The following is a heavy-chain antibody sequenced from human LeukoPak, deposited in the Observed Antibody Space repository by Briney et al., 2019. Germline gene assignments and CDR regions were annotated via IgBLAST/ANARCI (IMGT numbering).Heavy chain of an antibody. CDR3: ARLGRGYSYGPDY. J-gene: IGHJ4*02. D-gene: IGHD5-18*01. CDR1: GFTFSSYS. Sequence: GGSLRLSCAASGFTFSSYSMNWVRQAPGKGLEWVSSISSSSSYIYYADSVKGRFPISRDNAKNSLYLQMNSLRAEDTAVYYGARLGRGYSYGPDYWGQGPLVTVSS. CDR2: ISSSSSYI. V-gene: IGHV3-21*01.